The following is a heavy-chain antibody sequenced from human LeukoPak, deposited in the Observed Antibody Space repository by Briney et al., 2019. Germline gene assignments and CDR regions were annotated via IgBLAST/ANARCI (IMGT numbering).Heavy chain of an antibody. J-gene: IGHJ4*02. D-gene: IGHD3-9*01. CDR2: INPNSGGT. CDR3: ARDKRTTISPTLEFDY. V-gene: IGHV1-2*02. Sequence: ASVKVSCKASGYTFTGYYMHWVRRAPGQGLEWMGWINPNSGGTNYAQKFQGRVTMTRDTSISTAYMELSRLRSDDTAVYYCARDKRTTISPTLEFDYWGQGTLVTVSS. CDR1: GYTFTGYY.